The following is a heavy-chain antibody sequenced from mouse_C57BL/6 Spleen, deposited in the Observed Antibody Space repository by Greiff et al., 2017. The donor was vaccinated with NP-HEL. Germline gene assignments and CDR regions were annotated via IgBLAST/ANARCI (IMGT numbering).Heavy chain of an antibody. CDR2: IHPNSGST. Sequence: VQLQQPGAELVKPGASVKLSCKASGYTFTSYWMHWVKQRPGQGLEWIGMIHPNSGSTNYNEKFKSKATLTVDKSSSTAYMQLSSLTSEDSAVYYCAREGYYGSSGYFDYWGQGTTLTVSS. CDR3: AREGYYGSSGYFDY. CDR1: GYTFTSYW. V-gene: IGHV1-64*01. D-gene: IGHD1-1*01. J-gene: IGHJ2*01.